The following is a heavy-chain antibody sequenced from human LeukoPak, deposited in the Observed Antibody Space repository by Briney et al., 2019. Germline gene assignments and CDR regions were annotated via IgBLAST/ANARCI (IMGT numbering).Heavy chain of an antibody. J-gene: IGHJ6*03. CDR1: GFTFSDYY. Sequence: GGSLRLSCAASGFTFSDYYMSWIRQAPGKGLEWVSYISSSGSTIYYADSVKGRFTISRDNAKNSLYLQMNSLRAEDTAVYYCARGANDFWSGYYYYYYMDVWGQGTTVTVSS. CDR3: ARGANDFWSGYYYYYYMDV. D-gene: IGHD3-3*01. V-gene: IGHV3-11*01. CDR2: ISSSGSTI.